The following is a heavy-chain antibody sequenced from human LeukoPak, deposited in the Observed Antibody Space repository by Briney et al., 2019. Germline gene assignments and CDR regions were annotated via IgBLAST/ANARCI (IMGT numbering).Heavy chain of an antibody. Sequence: GGSLRLSCAASGFTFSNYWMGWVRQAPGKRLEWVANMNIDGSEKYYADSVKGRFSISRDNARNSVYLQMASLRVEDTAVYYCARDPVEWELLLDNWGQGTLVTVSS. CDR3: ARDPVEWELLLDN. CDR2: MNIDGSEK. J-gene: IGHJ4*02. D-gene: IGHD1-26*01. CDR1: GFTFSNYW. V-gene: IGHV3-7*01.